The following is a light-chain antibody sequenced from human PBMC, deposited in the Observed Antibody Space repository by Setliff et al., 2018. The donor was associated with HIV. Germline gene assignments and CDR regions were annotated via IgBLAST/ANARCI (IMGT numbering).Light chain of an antibody. Sequence: QSALAQPASVSGSPGQSVTISCTGTGSDVGAYNYVSWYQQHPGRAPQLMIYDVSDRPSGVSNRFSGSKSGNTASLTISGLQADDEADYYCSSYTSSVTLVFGTGTKVTV. CDR2: DVS. CDR1: GSDVGAYNY. V-gene: IGLV2-14*03. CDR3: SSYTSSVTLV. J-gene: IGLJ1*01.